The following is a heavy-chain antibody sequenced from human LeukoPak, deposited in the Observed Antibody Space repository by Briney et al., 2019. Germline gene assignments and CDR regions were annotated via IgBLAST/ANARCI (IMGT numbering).Heavy chain of an antibody. V-gene: IGHV4-61*02. J-gene: IGHJ6*03. Sequence: SETLSLTCTVSGGSISSGSYYWSWIRQPAGKGLEWIGRIYTSGSTNYNPSLKSRVTMSVDTSKNQFSLKLSSVTAADTAVYYCARVRAYYGSGRNYYYYYMDVWGKGTTVTISS. CDR2: IYTSGST. D-gene: IGHD3-10*01. CDR3: ARVRAYYGSGRNYYYYYMDV. CDR1: GGSISSGSYY.